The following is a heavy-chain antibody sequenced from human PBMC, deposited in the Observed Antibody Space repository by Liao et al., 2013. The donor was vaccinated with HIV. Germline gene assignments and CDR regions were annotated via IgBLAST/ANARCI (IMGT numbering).Heavy chain of an antibody. Sequence: QVQLQQWGAGLLKPSETLSLTCAVYDGSFSAYYWNWIRQPPGKGLEWIGEINQSGSTNYNPSLKSRVTISVDTSKNQFSLKLSSVTAADTAVYYCARGGGGFDIWGQGKVVIVSS. CDR2: INQSGST. V-gene: IGHV4-34*01. J-gene: IGHJ3*02. CDR3: ARGGGGFDI. CDR1: DGSFSAYY.